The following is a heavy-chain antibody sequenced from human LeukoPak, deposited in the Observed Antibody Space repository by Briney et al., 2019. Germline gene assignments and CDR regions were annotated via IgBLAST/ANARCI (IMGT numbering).Heavy chain of an antibody. CDR2: ISYDGSNK. D-gene: IGHD1-14*01. CDR1: RFSFSRHA. J-gene: IGHJ3*02. V-gene: IGHV3-30-3*01. Sequence: GGSLRLSCVVSRFSFSRHAMHWARQAPGKGLEWVAVISYDGSNKYYADSVKGRFTISRDNSKNTLYLQMTSLGPEDTAVYFCARDPALEEKTGFDIWGQGTMVTVSS. CDR3: ARDPALEEKTGFDI.